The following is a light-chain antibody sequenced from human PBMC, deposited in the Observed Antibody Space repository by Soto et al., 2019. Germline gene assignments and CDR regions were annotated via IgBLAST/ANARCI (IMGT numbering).Light chain of an antibody. Sequence: EIVLTQSPGTLSLSPGERATLSCRASQSVSSSYLAWYQQKPGQAPMLLIYGASSRATGIPDRFSGSGSGTDFTLTISRREPEDFAVYYCQQYGSSLTLTFGQGTRVEIK. CDR1: QSVSSSY. CDR2: GAS. CDR3: QQYGSSLTLT. V-gene: IGKV3-20*01. J-gene: IGKJ1*01.